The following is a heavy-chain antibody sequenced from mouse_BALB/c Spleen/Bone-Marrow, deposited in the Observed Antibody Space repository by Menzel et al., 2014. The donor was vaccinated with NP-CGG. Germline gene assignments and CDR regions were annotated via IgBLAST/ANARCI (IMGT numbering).Heavy chain of an antibody. Sequence: VHLVESGPELVKPGASVRISCKASGYTFTSYFLHWVKQRPGQGLEWIGWIYPGNVNTKYNEKFKGKATLTADKSSSTAYMQLSSLTSEASAVYFCARWVVGRDYAMDYWGRGTSVTVSS. D-gene: IGHD1-1*01. CDR1: GYTFTSYF. CDR3: ARWVVGRDYAMDY. J-gene: IGHJ4*01. CDR2: IYPGNVNT. V-gene: IGHV1S56*01.